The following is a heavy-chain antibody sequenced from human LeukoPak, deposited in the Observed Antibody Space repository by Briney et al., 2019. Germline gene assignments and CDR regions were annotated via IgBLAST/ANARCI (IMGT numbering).Heavy chain of an antibody. CDR2: IKQDGSEK. Sequence: GGSLRLSCAASGFTFSSYWMSWVRQAPGKGLEWVANIKQDGSEKYYVGSVKGRFTISRDNAKNSLYLQMNSLRAEDTAVYYCASGGITIFGVIIDWGQGTLVTVSS. D-gene: IGHD3-3*01. J-gene: IGHJ4*02. V-gene: IGHV3-7*01. CDR1: GFTFSSYW. CDR3: ASGGITIFGVIID.